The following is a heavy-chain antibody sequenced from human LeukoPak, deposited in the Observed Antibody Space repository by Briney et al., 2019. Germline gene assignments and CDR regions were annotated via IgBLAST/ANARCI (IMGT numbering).Heavy chain of an antibody. Sequence: GASVKVSCKASGYTFTSYGISWVRQAPGQGLEWMGWISAYNGNTNYAQKLQGRVTMTTDTSTSTAYMELRSLRSDDTAVYYCAREGEWLVRYYYYYGMDVWGQGTTVTVSS. J-gene: IGHJ6*02. CDR1: GYTFTSYG. V-gene: IGHV1-18*01. D-gene: IGHD6-19*01. CDR3: AREGEWLVRYYYYYGMDV. CDR2: ISAYNGNT.